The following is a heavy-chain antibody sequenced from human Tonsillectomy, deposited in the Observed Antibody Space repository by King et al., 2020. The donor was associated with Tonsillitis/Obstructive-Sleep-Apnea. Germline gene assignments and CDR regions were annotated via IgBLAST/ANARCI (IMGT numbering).Heavy chain of an antibody. CDR3: ARAYTSGRTGLYYFDF. V-gene: IGHV1-46*01. Sequence: VQSGAEVKKPGASVKVSCKASGYTFTSYYMQWVRQAPGQGIGWMGIINPSGGYTSNSQKFQGRLTMTRDTSTTTVYMELSSLRSEDTAVYYCARAYTSGRTGLYYFDFWGQGTLVTVSS. J-gene: IGHJ4*02. D-gene: IGHD6-19*01. CDR2: INPSGGYT. CDR1: GYTFTSYY.